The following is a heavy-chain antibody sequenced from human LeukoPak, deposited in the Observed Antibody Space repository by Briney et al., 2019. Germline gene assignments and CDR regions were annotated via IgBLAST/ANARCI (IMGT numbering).Heavy chain of an antibody. J-gene: IGHJ4*02. CDR3: TRDPGLYGSGSYGTYFDY. CDR1: GFTFGDYA. CDR2: IRSKAYGGTT. Sequence: GGSLRLSCTASGFTFGDYAMSWFRQAPGKGLEWVGFIRSKAYGGTTEYAASVKGRFTISRDDSKSIAYLQMNSLKTEDTAVYYCTRDPGLYGSGSYGTYFDYWGQGTLVTVSS. V-gene: IGHV3-49*03. D-gene: IGHD3-10*01.